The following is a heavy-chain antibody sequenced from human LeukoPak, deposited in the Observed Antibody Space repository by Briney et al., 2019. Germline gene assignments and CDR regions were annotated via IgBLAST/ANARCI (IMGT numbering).Heavy chain of an antibody. J-gene: IGHJ4*02. D-gene: IGHD6-13*01. Sequence: QPGRSLRLSCAASGFTFDDYAMHWVRHAPGKGLEWVSGISWNSGSIGYADSVKGRFTISRDNAKNSLYLQMNSLRAEDTAVYYCARAMGGSSSWFLSRELLDYWGQGTLVTVSS. CDR1: GFTFDDYA. V-gene: IGHV3-9*01. CDR3: ARAMGGSSSWFLSRELLDY. CDR2: ISWNSGSI.